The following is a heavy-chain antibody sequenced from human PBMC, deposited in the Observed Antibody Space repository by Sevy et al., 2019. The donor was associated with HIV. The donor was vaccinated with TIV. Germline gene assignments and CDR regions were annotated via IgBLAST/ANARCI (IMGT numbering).Heavy chain of an antibody. D-gene: IGHD3-3*01. CDR2: INPYSGST. Sequence: ASVKVSCKTSGYTFTGHYIHWVRQAPGQGLEWMGWINPYSGSTNSAQMFQGRVTLTRDTSITTAYMELSSLTSDDTAVYYCARDPEYYDFWSGYYTGWFDPWGQGTLVTVSS. CDR1: GYTFTGHY. J-gene: IGHJ5*02. CDR3: ARDPEYYDFWSGYYTGWFDP. V-gene: IGHV1-2*02.